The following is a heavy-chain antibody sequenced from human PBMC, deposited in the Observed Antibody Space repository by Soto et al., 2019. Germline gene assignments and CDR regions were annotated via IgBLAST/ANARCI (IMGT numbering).Heavy chain of an antibody. D-gene: IGHD3-9*01. J-gene: IGHJ6*02. V-gene: IGHV3-23*01. CDR3: AKRRDILTGYYYYGMDV. Sequence: EVQLLESGGGLVQPGGSLRLSCAASGFTFSSYAISWVRQAPGKGLEWVSAISGSGGSTYYADSVKGRFTISRDNSKNTLYLQMNSLRAEDTAVYYCAKRRDILTGYYYYGMDVWGQGTTVTVSS. CDR2: ISGSGGST. CDR1: GFTFSSYA.